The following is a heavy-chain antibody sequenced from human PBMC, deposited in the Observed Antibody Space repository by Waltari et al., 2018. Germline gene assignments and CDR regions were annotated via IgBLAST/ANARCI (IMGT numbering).Heavy chain of an antibody. CDR1: GVSLRSYY. CDR2: LYYSGST. V-gene: IGHV4-59*01. J-gene: IGHJ5*02. D-gene: IGHD3-16*02. CDR3: ARDPGRGTYPHGWFDL. Sequence: QVQLQESGPGLVKASETLSLTCSVSGVSLRSYYWNWIRQSPGKGLEWIGSLYYSGSTNYNPSVKSRVTISVDMSKNHLSLSLTSVTAADTAVYYCARDPGRGTYPHGWFDLWGQGTLVTVSS.